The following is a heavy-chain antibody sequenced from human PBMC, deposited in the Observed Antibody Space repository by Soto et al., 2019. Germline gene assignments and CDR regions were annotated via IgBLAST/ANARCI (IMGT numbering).Heavy chain of an antibody. V-gene: IGHV1-18*01. Sequence: ASVKVSCKASGYAFTSYGISWVRQAPGQGLEWMGWISAYNGNTNYAQKLQGRVTMTTDTSTSTAYMELRSLRSDDTAVYYCARGRIMITFGGVIALPHDYWGQGTLVTVSS. CDR2: ISAYNGNT. CDR1: GYAFTSYG. J-gene: IGHJ4*02. CDR3: ARGRIMITFGGVIALPHDY. D-gene: IGHD3-16*02.